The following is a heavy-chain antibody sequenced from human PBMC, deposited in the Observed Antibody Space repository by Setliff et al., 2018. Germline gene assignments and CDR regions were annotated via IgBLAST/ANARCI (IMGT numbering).Heavy chain of an antibody. Sequence: SETLSLTCAVYGGSFSRYFWSWIRQPPGKGLEWIGEINHGGSPIYNPSLKSRVTISVDTSKNQLSLNLRSVTAADAAVYNCALWADEPYNYDYWGQGTLVTVSS. D-gene: IGHD3-10*01. CDR2: INHGGSP. CDR1: GGSFSRYF. CDR3: ALWADEPYNYDY. J-gene: IGHJ4*02. V-gene: IGHV4-34*01.